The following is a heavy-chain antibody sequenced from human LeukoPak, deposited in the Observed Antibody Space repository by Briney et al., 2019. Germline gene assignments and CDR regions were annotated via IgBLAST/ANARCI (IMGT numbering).Heavy chain of an antibody. V-gene: IGHV4-30-2*01. CDR2: IYHSGST. Sequence: SETLSLTCTVSGGSISSGGYYWSWIRQPPGKGLEWIGYIYHSGSTYYNPSLKSRVTISVDRSKNQFSLKLSSVTAADTAVYYCARGPEDIVVVPAAILPFDYWGQGTLVTVSS. CDR3: ARGPEDIVVVPAAILPFDY. J-gene: IGHJ4*02. CDR1: GGSISSGGYY. D-gene: IGHD2-2*02.